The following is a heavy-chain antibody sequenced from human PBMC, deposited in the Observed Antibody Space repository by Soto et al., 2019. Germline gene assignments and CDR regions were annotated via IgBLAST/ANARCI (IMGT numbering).Heavy chain of an antibody. V-gene: IGHV3-30*18. CDR3: AKDATGYFDY. CDR1: GFTFSSYG. J-gene: IGHJ4*02. CDR2: ISYDGSNK. Sequence: GGSLRLSCAASGFTFSSYGMHWVRQAPGKGLEWVAVISYDGSNKYYADSVKGRFTISRDNSKNTLYLQMNSLRAEDTAVYYCAKDATGYFDYWGQGTLVTVSS.